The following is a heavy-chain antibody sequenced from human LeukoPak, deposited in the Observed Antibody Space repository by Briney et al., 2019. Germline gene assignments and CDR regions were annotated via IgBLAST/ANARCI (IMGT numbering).Heavy chain of an antibody. V-gene: IGHV4-61*02. D-gene: IGHD3-3*01. J-gene: IGHJ4*02. CDR1: GGSISSGSYY. CDR3: ARAVHDFWSGYLHFDY. CDR2: IYTSGST. Sequence: TLSLTCTVSGGSISSGSYYWSWIRQPAGKGLEWIGRIYTSGSTNYNPSLKSRVTISVDTSKNQFSLKLSSVTAADTAVYYCARAVHDFWSGYLHFDYWGQGTLVTVSS.